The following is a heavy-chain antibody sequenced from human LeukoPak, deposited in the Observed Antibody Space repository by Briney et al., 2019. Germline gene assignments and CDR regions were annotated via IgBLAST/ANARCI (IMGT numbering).Heavy chain of an antibody. Sequence: ASVKVSCKASGHTFTGYYMHWVRQAPGQGLEWMGWINPNSGGTNYARKFQGRVTMTRDTSISTAYMELSRLRSEDTAIYYCAREDYYDSGSSDYWGQGTLVTVSS. CDR3: AREDYYDSGSSDY. CDR1: GHTFTGYY. D-gene: IGHD3-22*01. J-gene: IGHJ4*02. CDR2: INPNSGGT. V-gene: IGHV1-2*02.